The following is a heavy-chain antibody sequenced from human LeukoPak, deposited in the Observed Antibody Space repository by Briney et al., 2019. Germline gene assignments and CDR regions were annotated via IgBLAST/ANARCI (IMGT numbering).Heavy chain of an antibody. CDR2: IYYSGST. CDR1: GGSISSSSYY. Sequence: SETLSLTCTVSGGSISSSSYYWGWIRQPPGKGLKWIGSIYYSGSTYYNPSLKSRVTISVDTSKNQFSLKLSSVTAADTAVYYCARETPGSSSSSFDYWGQGTLVTVSS. D-gene: IGHD6-6*01. J-gene: IGHJ4*02. V-gene: IGHV4-39*07. CDR3: ARETPGSSSSSFDY.